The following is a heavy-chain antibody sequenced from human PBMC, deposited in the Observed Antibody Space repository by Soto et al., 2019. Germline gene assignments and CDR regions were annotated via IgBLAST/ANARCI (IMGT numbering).Heavy chain of an antibody. CDR3: ARDFIVGAPDYFDY. Sequence: GGSLRLSCAAYGFTFSVYSMNWVRQAPGKGLEWVSSITTTGSNIYYTDSVKGRFTISRDDSKNTLYLQMNSLRVDDTAVYYCARDFIVGAPDYFDYWGQGTLVTVSS. CDR1: GFTFSVYS. V-gene: IGHV3-21*01. J-gene: IGHJ4*02. D-gene: IGHD1-26*01. CDR2: ITTTGSNI.